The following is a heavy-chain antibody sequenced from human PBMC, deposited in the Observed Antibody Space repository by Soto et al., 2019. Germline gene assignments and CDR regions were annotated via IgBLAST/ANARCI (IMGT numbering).Heavy chain of an antibody. V-gene: IGHV2-70*01. CDR2: IDWGDEK. CDR1: GFSLSTSGMC. J-gene: IGHJ4*02. CDR3: ARIRNTRGSGWYYFDY. D-gene: IGHD6-19*01. Sequence: SGPTLVNPTQTLTLTCTFSGFSLSTSGMCVSWIRQPPGKALEWLALIDWGDEKYYSTSLKTRLTISKDTSKNQVVLTMTNMDPVDTATYYCARIRNTRGSGWYYFDYWAWEPWSPSPQ.